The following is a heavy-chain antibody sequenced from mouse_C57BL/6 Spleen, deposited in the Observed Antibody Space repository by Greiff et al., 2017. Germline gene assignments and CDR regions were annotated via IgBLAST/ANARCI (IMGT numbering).Heavy chain of an antibody. D-gene: IGHD3-2*02. J-gene: IGHJ2*01. CDR2: ISPEPGGT. Sequence: QVHVKQSGAELVRPGASVTLSCKASGYTFTDYEMHWVQQTPVHGLEWIGAISPEPGGTAYTQKFKGQAILTADKSSSTAYMQLRSLTSEDSAVYYGTRRRELRLPFDYWGQGTTLTVSA. CDR1: GYTFTDYE. CDR3: TRRRELRLPFDY. V-gene: IGHV1-15*01.